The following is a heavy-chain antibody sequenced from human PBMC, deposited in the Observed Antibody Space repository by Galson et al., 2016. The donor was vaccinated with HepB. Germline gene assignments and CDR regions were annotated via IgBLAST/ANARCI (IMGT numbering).Heavy chain of an antibody. Sequence: SLRLSCAASGFTFSSHWMHWVRQAPGKGLVWVSRINTDGSSTSYADSVKGRFTISRDNAKNTLYLQMNSLRAEDTAVYYCVRGGSRPIDYWGQGTLVTVSS. CDR1: GFTFSSHW. CDR2: INTDGSST. CDR3: VRGGSRPIDY. V-gene: IGHV3-74*01. J-gene: IGHJ4*02. D-gene: IGHD1-26*01.